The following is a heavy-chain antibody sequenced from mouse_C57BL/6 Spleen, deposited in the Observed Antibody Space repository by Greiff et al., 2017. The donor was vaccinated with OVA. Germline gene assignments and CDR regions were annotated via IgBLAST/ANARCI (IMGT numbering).Heavy chain of an antibody. J-gene: IGHJ3*01. CDR3: ARGSSGFAWFAY. V-gene: IGHV3-6*01. CDR1: GYSITSGYY. Sequence: EVQLVESGPGLVKPSQSLSLTCSVTGYSITSGYYWNWIRQFPGNKLEWMGYISYDGSNNYNPSLKNRISITRDTSKNQFFLKLNSVTTEATATYYCARGSSGFAWFAYWGQGTLVTVSA. CDR2: ISYDGSN. D-gene: IGHD3-2*02.